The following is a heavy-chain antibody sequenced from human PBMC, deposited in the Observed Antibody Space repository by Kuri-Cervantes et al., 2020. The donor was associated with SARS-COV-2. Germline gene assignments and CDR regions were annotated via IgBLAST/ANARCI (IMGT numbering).Heavy chain of an antibody. CDR3: ARGYSGYVGAFDI. J-gene: IGHJ3*02. CDR1: GFTFDDYG. CDR2: IYSGGST. V-gene: IGHV3-66*02. D-gene: IGHD5-12*01. Sequence: GGSLRLSCAASGFTFDDYGMSWVRQAPGKGLEWVSVIYSGGSTYYADSVKGRFTISRDNSKNTLYLQMNSLRAEDTAVYYCARGYSGYVGAFDIWGQGTMVTVSS.